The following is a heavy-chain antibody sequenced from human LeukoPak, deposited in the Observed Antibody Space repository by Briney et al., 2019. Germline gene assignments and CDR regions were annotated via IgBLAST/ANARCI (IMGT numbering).Heavy chain of an antibody. J-gene: IGHJ4*02. CDR2: SYHDGSP. D-gene: IGHD5/OR15-5a*01. CDR1: GGSISGGGHC. V-gene: IGHV4-39*01. Sequence: SETLSLTCTVSGGSISGGGHCWGWIRQPPGKGLEWIGTSYHDGSPYYNPSLKSRVTISVDTSKNQFSLKLSSVTAADTAVYYCARQQVSWVYFDYWGQGTLVTVSS. CDR3: ARQQVSWVYFDY.